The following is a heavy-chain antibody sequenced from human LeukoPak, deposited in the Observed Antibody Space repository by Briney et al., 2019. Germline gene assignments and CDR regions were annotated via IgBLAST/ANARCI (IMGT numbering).Heavy chain of an antibody. CDR3: ARQGEYTTSLGRKQFDY. D-gene: IGHD3-16*01. J-gene: IGHJ4*02. CDR2: IYYDGST. Sequence: SETLSLTCTVSGGSISSSSYYWDWIRQSPGKGLEWIGNIYYDGSTHCNPSLKSRVTISVDTSKNQFSLKLSSVTAADTALYYCARQGEYTTSLGRKQFDYWGQGTLVTVSS. V-gene: IGHV4-39*01. CDR1: GGSISSSSYY.